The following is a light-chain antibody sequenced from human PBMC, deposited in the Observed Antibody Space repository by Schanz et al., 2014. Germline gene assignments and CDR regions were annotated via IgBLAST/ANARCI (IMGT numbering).Light chain of an antibody. CDR3: SSYTSSAPLGVV. CDR1: SSDVGSYNY. J-gene: IGLJ2*01. V-gene: IGLV2-14*03. Sequence: QSALTQPASVSGSPGQSITISCTGTSSDVGSYNYVSWYQQHPGKAPKLMISAVSDRPSGVSNRFSGSKSGNTASLTISGLQAEDEADYYCSSYTSSAPLGVVFGGGTKVTVI. CDR2: AVS.